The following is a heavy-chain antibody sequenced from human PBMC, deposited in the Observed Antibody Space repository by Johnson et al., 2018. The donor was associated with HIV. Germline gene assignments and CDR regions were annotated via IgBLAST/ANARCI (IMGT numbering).Heavy chain of an antibody. V-gene: IGHV3-66*01. Sequence: VQLVESGGGLVQPGGSLRLSCAASGITVGTNYMSWVRQAPGTGLEWVAVIYSGGSTDYADSVRGRFTISRDDSKNTLYLQMNNLRVDDTGVYYCARDGDSQQLPLGDAFDMWGRGTMVIVSS. CDR2: IYSGGST. CDR1: GITVGTNY. CDR3: ARDGDSQQLPLGDAFDM. D-gene: IGHD6-13*01. J-gene: IGHJ3*02.